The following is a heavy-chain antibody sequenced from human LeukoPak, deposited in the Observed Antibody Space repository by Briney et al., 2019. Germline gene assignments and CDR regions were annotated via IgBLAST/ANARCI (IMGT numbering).Heavy chain of an antibody. CDR2: INTNSGGT. D-gene: IGHD5-12*01. CDR1: GYTFTGYY. V-gene: IGHV1-2*02. Sequence: GASVKVSCKASGYTFTGYYMHWVRQAPGQGLEWMGWINTNSGGTNYAQKFQGRVTMTRDTSISTAYMELSRLRSDDTAVYYCARESHSGYEDNWFDPWGQGTLVTVSS. J-gene: IGHJ5*02. CDR3: ARESHSGYEDNWFDP.